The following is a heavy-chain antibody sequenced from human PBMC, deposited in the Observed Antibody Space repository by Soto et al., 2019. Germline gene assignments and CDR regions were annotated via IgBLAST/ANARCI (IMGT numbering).Heavy chain of an antibody. Sequence: QTLSLTCAISGDSVSSNSAAWNWIRQSPSRGLEWLGRTYYRSKWYNDYAVSVKSRITINPDTSKNQFSLQLNSVTPEDTAVYYCARDQKSGYSYGFGYYYYMDVWGKGTTVTVSS. CDR1: GDSVSSNSAA. CDR2: TYYRSKWYN. V-gene: IGHV6-1*01. J-gene: IGHJ6*03. D-gene: IGHD5-18*01. CDR3: ARDQKSGYSYGFGYYYYMDV.